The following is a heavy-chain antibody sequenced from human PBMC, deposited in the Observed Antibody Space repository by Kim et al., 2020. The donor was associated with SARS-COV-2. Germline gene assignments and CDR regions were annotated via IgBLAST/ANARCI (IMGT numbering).Heavy chain of an antibody. CDR1: GFNVNNYA. D-gene: IGHD5-18*01. CDR2: ISADGAVT. Sequence: GGSLRLSCVASGFNVNNYAMHWVRQVPGKSLEWVSLISADGAVTHYPESVKGRFTISRDNSKNSLFLQMDTLRTEDTALYYCAKDACDYSYGYKCNFAAVPSFDHWAERPLHRVS. V-gene: IGHV3-43*02. J-gene: IGHJ4*02. CDR3: AKDACDYSYGYKCNFAAVPSFDH.